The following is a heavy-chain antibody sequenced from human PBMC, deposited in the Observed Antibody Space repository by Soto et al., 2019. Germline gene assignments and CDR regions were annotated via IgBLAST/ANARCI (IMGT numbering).Heavy chain of an antibody. J-gene: IGHJ4*02. Sequence: SETLSLSCTVSGGSISSSSYYWGWIRQPPGKGLEWIGSIYYSGSTYYNPSLKSRVTISVDTSKNQFSLKLSSVTAADTAVYYCARHLVRPRRYFDYWGQGTLVTVSS. D-gene: IGHD6-13*01. V-gene: IGHV4-39*01. CDR1: GGSISSSSYY. CDR3: ARHLVRPRRYFDY. CDR2: IYYSGST.